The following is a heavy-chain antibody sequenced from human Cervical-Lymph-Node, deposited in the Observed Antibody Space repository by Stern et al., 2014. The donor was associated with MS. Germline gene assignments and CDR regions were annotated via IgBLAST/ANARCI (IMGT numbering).Heavy chain of an antibody. CDR3: TREVAGHRLGMMDV. D-gene: IGHD6-19*01. Sequence: QLVQSGAEVKKPWASVKVSCKASGYTFTNYYMHWGRQAPGPGLEWMGIINPSGGSTSYAQKFQGRVTMTRDTSTSTVYMELSSLRSEDTAVYYCTREVAGHRLGMMDVWGQGTTVTVSS. J-gene: IGHJ6*02. V-gene: IGHV1-46*01. CDR2: INPSGGST. CDR1: GYTFTNYY.